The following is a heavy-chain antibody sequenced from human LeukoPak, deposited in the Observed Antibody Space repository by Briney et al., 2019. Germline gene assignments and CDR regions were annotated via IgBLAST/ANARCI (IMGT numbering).Heavy chain of an antibody. D-gene: IGHD5-24*01. V-gene: IGHV3-11*01. J-gene: IGHJ5*02. CDR1: GFTFSDYY. CDR2: ISSSGSTI. CDR3: ARVREMATKRFDP. Sequence: GGSLRLSCAASGFTFSDYYMSWIRQAPGKGLEWVSYISSSGSTIYYADSVKGRFTISRDNAKNSLYLQMNSLRAEDTAVYYCARVREMATKRFDPWGQGTLVTVSS.